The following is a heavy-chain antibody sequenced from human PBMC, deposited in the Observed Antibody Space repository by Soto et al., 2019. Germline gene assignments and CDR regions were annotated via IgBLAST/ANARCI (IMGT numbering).Heavy chain of an antibody. CDR2: IIPFFGTS. CDR3: ARVGHITNYGMAV. Sequence: QVQLVQSGAEVKKPGSSVKVSCGASGGTFSSYPINWVRQAPGQGLEWMGGIIPFFGTSNYAQKFQGRVTITADESTSKDDMELRSLRSEDTAVYYCARVGHITNYGMAVWGQGTTDTVSS. J-gene: IGHJ6*02. V-gene: IGHV1-69*01. CDR1: GGTFSSYP. D-gene: IGHD1-26*01.